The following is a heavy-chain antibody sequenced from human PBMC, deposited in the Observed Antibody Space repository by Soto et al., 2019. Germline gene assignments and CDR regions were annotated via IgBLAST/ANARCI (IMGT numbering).Heavy chain of an antibody. CDR2: IYHSGST. CDR3: ARGGPYYDSSGYYDY. D-gene: IGHD3-22*01. Sequence: NPSETLSLTCAVSGYSISSGYYWGWIRQPPGKGLEWIGSIYHSGSTYYNPSLKSRVTISVDTSKNQFSLKLSSVTAADTAVYYCARGGPYYDSSGYYDYWGQGTLVTVSS. V-gene: IGHV4-38-2*01. CDR1: GYSISSGYY. J-gene: IGHJ4*02.